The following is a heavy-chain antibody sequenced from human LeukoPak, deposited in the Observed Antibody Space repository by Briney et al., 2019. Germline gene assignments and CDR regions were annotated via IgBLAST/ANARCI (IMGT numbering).Heavy chain of an antibody. J-gene: IGHJ4*02. D-gene: IGHD4-23*01. Sequence: EASVKVSCKASGYTFTGYYVHWVRQAPGQGLEWMGWINPNSGGTNYAQKLQGRVTMTRDTSISTAYMELSRLRSDDTAVYYCARDLHGGNPPSDYWGQGTLVTVSS. V-gene: IGHV1-2*02. CDR3: ARDLHGGNPPSDY. CDR2: INPNSGGT. CDR1: GYTFTGYY.